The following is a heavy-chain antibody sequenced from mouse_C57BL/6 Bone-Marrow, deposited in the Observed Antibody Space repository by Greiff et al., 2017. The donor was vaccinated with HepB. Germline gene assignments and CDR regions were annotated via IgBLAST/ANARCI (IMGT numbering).Heavy chain of an antibody. CDR2: IDPNSGGT. CDR1: GYTLTSSW. CDR3: AREGYDSAWFAY. J-gene: IGHJ3*01. V-gene: IGHV1-72*01. Sequence: QVQLQQPGAELVKPGASVKLSCKASGYTLTSSWMHWVKQGPGRGLEWIGRIDPNSGGTKKNEKFKRTATLTVDKPSSTAYMQLSSLTSEDSAVYYCAREGYDSAWFAYWGQGTLVTVSA. D-gene: IGHD2-4*01.